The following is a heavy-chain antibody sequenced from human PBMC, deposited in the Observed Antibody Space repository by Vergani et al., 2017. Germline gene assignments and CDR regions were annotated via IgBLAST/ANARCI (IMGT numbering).Heavy chain of an antibody. Sequence: QVQLVESGGGVVQPGRSLRLSCAASGFTFSSYAMHWVRQAPGKGLEWVAVISDDGSNKYYADSVKGRFTISRDNSKKTLYLQMNSLRAEDTAVYYCARELLELPRAVWFDPWGQGTLVTVSS. CDR1: GFTFSSYA. J-gene: IGHJ5*02. CDR3: ARELLELPRAVWFDP. V-gene: IGHV3-30-3*01. CDR2: ISDDGSNK. D-gene: IGHD1-7*01.